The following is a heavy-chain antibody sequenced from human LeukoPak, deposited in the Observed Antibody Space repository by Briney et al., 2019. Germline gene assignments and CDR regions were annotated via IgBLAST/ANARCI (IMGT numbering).Heavy chain of an antibody. CDR3: ARDYSLNY. Sequence: SGGSLRLSCAASGFTFSSHWMSWVRQAPGKGLEWVANIKEDGSEKKYVDCVKGRFSISRDNAKNSLYLQMNSLRVEDTAVYYCARDYSLNYWGQGTLVTVSS. J-gene: IGHJ4*02. D-gene: IGHD2-21*01. CDR1: GFTFSSHW. V-gene: IGHV3-7*01. CDR2: IKEDGSEK.